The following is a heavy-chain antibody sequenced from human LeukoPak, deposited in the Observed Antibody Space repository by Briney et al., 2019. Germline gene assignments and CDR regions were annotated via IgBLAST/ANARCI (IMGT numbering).Heavy chain of an antibody. D-gene: IGHD3-3*01. CDR2: INHSGSP. CDR1: GGSISSYY. Sequence: SETLSLTCTVSGGSISSYYWSWIRQPPGKGLEWIGEINHSGSPNYNPSLKSRVTISVDTSKNQFSLKLSSVTAADTAVYYCASNIGYYDFWSGYYRASYWFDPWGQGTLVTVSS. J-gene: IGHJ5*02. V-gene: IGHV4-34*01. CDR3: ASNIGYYDFWSGYYRASYWFDP.